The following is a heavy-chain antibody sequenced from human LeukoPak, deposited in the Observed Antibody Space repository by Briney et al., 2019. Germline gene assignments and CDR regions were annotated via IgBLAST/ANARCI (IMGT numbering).Heavy chain of an antibody. CDR2: IYYSGST. Sequence: PSETLSLTCTVSGGSVSSGSYYWSWIRQPPGKGLEWIGYIYYSGSTNYNPSLKSRVTISVDTSKNQFSLKLSSVAAADTAVYYCARVGSYYDSSGYYGYFDYWGQGTLVTVSS. D-gene: IGHD3-22*01. V-gene: IGHV4-61*01. CDR1: GGSVSSGSYY. CDR3: ARVGSYYDSSGYYGYFDY. J-gene: IGHJ4*02.